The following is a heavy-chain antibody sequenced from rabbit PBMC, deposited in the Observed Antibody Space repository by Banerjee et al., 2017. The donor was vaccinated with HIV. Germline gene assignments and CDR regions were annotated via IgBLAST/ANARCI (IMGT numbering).Heavy chain of an antibody. CDR3: ASILVAGDYFNL. Sequence: RDYANWVNGRFTISLDNAQNTVFLQMTSLTAADTATYFCASILVAGDYFNLWGQGTLVTVS. CDR2: R. D-gene: IGHD4-1*01. J-gene: IGHJ4*01. V-gene: IGHV1S47*01.